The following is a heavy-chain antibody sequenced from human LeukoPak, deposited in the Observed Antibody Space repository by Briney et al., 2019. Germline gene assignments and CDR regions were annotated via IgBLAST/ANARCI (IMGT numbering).Heavy chain of an antibody. CDR3: AKSSGSYFWYFQH. V-gene: IGHV4-39*07. CDR2: IYYSGST. J-gene: IGHJ1*01. Sequence: SETLSLTCTVSGGSISSSSYYWGWIRQPPGKGLEWIGSIYYSGSTYYNPSLKSRVTISVDTSKNQFSLKLSSVTAADTAVYYCAKSSGSYFWYFQHWGQGTLVTVSS. D-gene: IGHD1-26*01. CDR1: GGSISSSSYY.